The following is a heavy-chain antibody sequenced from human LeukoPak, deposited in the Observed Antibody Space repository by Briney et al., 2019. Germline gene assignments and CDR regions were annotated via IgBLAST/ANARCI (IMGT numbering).Heavy chain of an antibody. CDR3: ARAQYYYYYYMDV. V-gene: IGHV4-59*01. CDR2: IYYSGST. Sequence: SETLSLTCTVSGGSISSYYWSWIRQPPGKGLEWIGYIYYSGSTNYNPSLKSRVTISVDTSKNQFSLKLSSVTAADTAVYYCARAQYYYYYYMDVWGKGTTVTVSS. J-gene: IGHJ6*03. CDR1: GGSISSYY.